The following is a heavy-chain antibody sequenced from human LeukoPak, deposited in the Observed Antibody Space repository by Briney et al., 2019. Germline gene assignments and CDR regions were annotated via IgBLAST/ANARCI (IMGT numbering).Heavy chain of an antibody. V-gene: IGHV4-4*07. D-gene: IGHD2-21*02. CDR3: ARDNPARVTATLDY. CDR2: IHTSGST. J-gene: IGHJ4*02. CDR1: GGSSSGDF. Sequence: SETLSLTCTVSGGSSSGDFWSWIRQPAGKGLEWIGRIHTSGSTDYNPSLMSRVTMSLDTSKNQFSLHLSSVTAADTAVYYCARDNPARVTATLDYWGQGTLVTASS.